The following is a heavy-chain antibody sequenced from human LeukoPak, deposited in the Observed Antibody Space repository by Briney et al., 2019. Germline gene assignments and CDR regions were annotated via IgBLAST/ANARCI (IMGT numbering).Heavy chain of an antibody. CDR1: GGTFSSCA. Sequence: SVKVSCKASGGTFSSCAISWVRQAPGQGLEWMGGIIPIFGTANYAQKFQGRVTITADESTSTAYMELSSLRSEDTAVYYCASVATILVSYYYYGMDVWGQGTTVTVSS. V-gene: IGHV1-69*13. J-gene: IGHJ6*02. D-gene: IGHD5-12*01. CDR3: ASVATILVSYYYYGMDV. CDR2: IIPIFGTA.